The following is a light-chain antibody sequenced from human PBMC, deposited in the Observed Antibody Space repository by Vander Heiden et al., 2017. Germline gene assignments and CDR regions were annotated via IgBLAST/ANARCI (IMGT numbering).Light chain of an antibody. V-gene: IGLV1-40*01. CDR1: SSNIGAGYD. Sequence: QSVLTQPPSVSGAPAQRVTISCTGSSSNIGAGYDVHWYQQLPGTAPKLLSYGNSNRPSGVPDRFSGSKSGTSASLAITGLQAEDEADYYCQSYDSSLSGSVFGGGTKLTVL. J-gene: IGLJ2*01. CDR2: GNS. CDR3: QSYDSSLSGSV.